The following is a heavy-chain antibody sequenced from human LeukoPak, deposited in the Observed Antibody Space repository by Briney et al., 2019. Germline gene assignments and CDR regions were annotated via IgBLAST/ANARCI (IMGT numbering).Heavy chain of an antibody. D-gene: IGHD2-2*01. V-gene: IGHV4-34*01. CDR2: INHSGST. CDR3: ARFGYCSSTSCENYYYMDV. Sequence: SETLSLTCAVYGGSFSGYYWNWIRQPPGKGLEWIGEINHSGSTNYNPSLKSRVTISVDTSKNQFSLKLSSVTAADTAVYYCARFGYCSSTSCENYYYMDVWGKGTTVTVSS. J-gene: IGHJ6*03. CDR1: GGSFSGYY.